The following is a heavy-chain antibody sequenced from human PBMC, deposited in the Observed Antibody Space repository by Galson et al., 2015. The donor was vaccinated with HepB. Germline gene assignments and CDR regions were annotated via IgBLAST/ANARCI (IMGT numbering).Heavy chain of an antibody. CDR2: ISWNSGSI. D-gene: IGHD6-13*01. J-gene: IGHJ4*02. Sequence: SLRLSCAASGFTFDDYAMHWVRQAPGKGLEWVSGISWNSGSIGYADSVKGRFTISRDNAKNSLYLQMNSLRAEDTALYYCAKDPTAGPQPYYFDYWGQGTLVTVSS. CDR1: GFTFDDYA. V-gene: IGHV3-9*01. CDR3: AKDPTAGPQPYYFDY.